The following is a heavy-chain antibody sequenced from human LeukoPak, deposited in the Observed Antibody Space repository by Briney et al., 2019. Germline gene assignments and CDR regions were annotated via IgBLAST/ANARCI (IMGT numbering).Heavy chain of an antibody. D-gene: IGHD3-22*01. CDR1: GYTFTSYD. CDR3: ARVREITMIVGP. CDR2: ISAYNGNT. J-gene: IGHJ5*02. Sequence: ASVKVSCKASGYTFTSYDINWVRQAPGQGLEWMGWISAYNGNTNYAQKLQGRVTMTTDTSTSTAYMELRSLRSDDTAVYYCARVREITMIVGPWGQGTLVTVSS. V-gene: IGHV1-18*01.